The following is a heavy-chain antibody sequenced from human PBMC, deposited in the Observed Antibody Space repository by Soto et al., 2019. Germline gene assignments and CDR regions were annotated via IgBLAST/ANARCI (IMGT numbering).Heavy chain of an antibody. V-gene: IGHV3-23*01. CDR1: GFTFSTYA. CDR2: FSGSGGST. D-gene: IGHD6-13*01. CDR3: AYSSTPFDY. Sequence: GGSLRLSCAASGFTFSTYAMSWVRQAPGKGLEWVSAFSGSGGSTYYADSVKGRFTISRDNSKNTLYLQMNSLRAEDTAVYYCAYSSTPFDYWGQGTLVTVSS. J-gene: IGHJ4*02.